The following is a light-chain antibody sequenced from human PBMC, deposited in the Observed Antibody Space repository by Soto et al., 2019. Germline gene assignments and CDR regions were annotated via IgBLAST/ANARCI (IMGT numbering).Light chain of an antibody. Sequence: QSALTQPPSASGSPGQSVTISCTGTSSDVGGYNYVSWYQQHPGKVPKLMVYEVNKRPSGVPDRFSGAKSGNTASLTVSGLHAEDEADYYCTSYAGVNTVFVTGTNLTVL. CDR1: SSDVGGYNY. J-gene: IGLJ1*01. CDR3: TSYAGVNTV. CDR2: EVN. V-gene: IGLV2-8*01.